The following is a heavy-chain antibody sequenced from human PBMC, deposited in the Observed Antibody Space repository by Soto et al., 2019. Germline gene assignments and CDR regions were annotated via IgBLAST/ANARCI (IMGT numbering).Heavy chain of an antibody. V-gene: IGHV3-23*01. CDR3: VKDWQRFQPYYFDH. J-gene: IGHJ4*02. CDR2: IIHSGGGT. CDR1: GFKFSNYA. Sequence: EVTLLESGGGLAQPGGSLRLSCTASGFKFSNYAMGWVRQAPGKGLEWLSSIIHSGGGTYYADSAKGRFTISRDNANNSLFLHIDGLRAEDRAVYFYVKDWQRFQPYYFDHWGQGILVTVTS.